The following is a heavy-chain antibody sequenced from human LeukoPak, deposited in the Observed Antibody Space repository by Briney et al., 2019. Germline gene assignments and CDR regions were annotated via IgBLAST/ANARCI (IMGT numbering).Heavy chain of an antibody. V-gene: IGHV1-69*13. Sequence: GASVPVSCQASGGTFSSYAISWVRQDPGQGLEWIGGISPIFGTANYPQKFKGIVTITADESTSIAYMELSSVRSEDTAVYYCARDVITFGGVIVLFDYWGQGTLVTVSS. J-gene: IGHJ4*02. D-gene: IGHD3-16*02. CDR3: ARDVITFGGVIVLFDY. CDR1: GGTFSSYA. CDR2: ISPIFGTA.